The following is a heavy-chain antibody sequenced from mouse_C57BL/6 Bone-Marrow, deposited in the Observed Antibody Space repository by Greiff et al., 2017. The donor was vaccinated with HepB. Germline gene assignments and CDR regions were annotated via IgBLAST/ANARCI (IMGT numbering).Heavy chain of an antibody. CDR1: GYTFTSYW. CDR2: IHPNSGST. CDR3: EATGYWYFDV. V-gene: IGHV1-64*01. J-gene: IGHJ1*03. Sequence: QVHVKQPGAELVKPGASVKLSCKASGYTFTSYWMHWVKQRPGQGLEWIGMIHPNSGSTNYNEKFKSKATLTVDKSSSTAYMQLSSLTSEDSAVYYCEATGYWYFDVWGTGTTVTVSS. D-gene: IGHD4-1*01.